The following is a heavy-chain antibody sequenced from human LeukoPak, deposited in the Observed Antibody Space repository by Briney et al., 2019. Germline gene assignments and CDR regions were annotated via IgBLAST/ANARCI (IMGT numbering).Heavy chain of an antibody. CDR2: ISSSSSTI. D-gene: IGHD3-3*01. V-gene: IGHV3-48*01. CDR1: GFTFSSYS. CDR3: ARAELRFLEWLSKIDY. Sequence: SGGSLRLSCAASGFTFSSYSINWVRQAPGKGLEWVSYISSSSSTIYYADSVKGRFTISRDNAKNSLYLQMNSLRAEDTAVYYCARAELRFLEWLSKIDYWGQGTLVTVSS. J-gene: IGHJ4*02.